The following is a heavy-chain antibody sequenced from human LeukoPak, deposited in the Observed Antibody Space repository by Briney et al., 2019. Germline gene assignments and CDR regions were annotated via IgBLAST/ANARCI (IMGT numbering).Heavy chain of an antibody. CDR3: ARPKACDFWTTTYY. CDR1: VFTFRSYW. D-gene: IGHD3/OR15-3a*01. J-gene: IGHJ4*02. V-gene: IGHV3-7*01. CDR2: IKQDGREK. Sequence: PGGCLRLSCAASVFTFRSYWMSWVPQAPGKGREWVANIKQDGREKYCMDSVRGGFTIYRDNAKSSLHLQMKSLRSEHTPVYLCARPKACDFWTTTYYSGQGTPVTVSS.